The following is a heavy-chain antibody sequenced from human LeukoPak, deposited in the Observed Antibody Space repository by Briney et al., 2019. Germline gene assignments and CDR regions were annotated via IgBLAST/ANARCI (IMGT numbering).Heavy chain of an antibody. CDR1: GFTFDDYA. D-gene: IGHD4-17*01. J-gene: IGHJ4*02. Sequence: PGGSLRLSCAASGFTFDDYAMHWVRQAPGKGLEWVSGVSWNSGSIGYADSVKGRFTISRDNAKNSLYLQMNSLRAEDTALYYCAKVMGDYGDRPGGYFDYWGQGTLVTVSS. CDR3: AKVMGDYGDRPGGYFDY. V-gene: IGHV3-9*01. CDR2: VSWNSGSI.